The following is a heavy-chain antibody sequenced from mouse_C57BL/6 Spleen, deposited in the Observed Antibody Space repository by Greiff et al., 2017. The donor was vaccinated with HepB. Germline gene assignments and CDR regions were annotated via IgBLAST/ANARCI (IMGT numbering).Heavy chain of an antibody. CDR2: IDPSDSYT. J-gene: IGHJ2*01. CDR3: ASDPHYYGSYYFDF. Sequence: QVQLQQPGAELVMPGASVKLSCKASGYTFTSYWMHWVKQRPGQGLEWIGEIDPSDSYTNYNQTFKGKSTLTVDKSSSTRYLQLSSLTSEDSAVYYCASDPHYYGSYYFDFWGQGTTLTVSS. CDR1: GYTFTSYW. V-gene: IGHV1-69*01. D-gene: IGHD1-1*01.